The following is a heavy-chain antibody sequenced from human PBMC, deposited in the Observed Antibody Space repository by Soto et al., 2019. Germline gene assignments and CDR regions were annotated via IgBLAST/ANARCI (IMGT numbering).Heavy chain of an antibody. V-gene: IGHV4-59*01. CDR1: GGSISSYY. D-gene: IGHD2-15*01. CDR2: IYYSGST. Sequence: SETLSLTCTVSGGSISSYYWSWIRQPPGKGLEWIGYIYYSGSTNYNPSLKSRVTISVDTSKNQFSLKLSSVTAADTAVYYCARGPLSRLRPYWYFDLWGRGTLVTVSS. J-gene: IGHJ2*01. CDR3: ARGPLSRLRPYWYFDL.